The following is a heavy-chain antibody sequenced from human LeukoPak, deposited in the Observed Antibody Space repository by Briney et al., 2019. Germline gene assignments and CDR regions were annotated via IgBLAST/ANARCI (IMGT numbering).Heavy chain of an antibody. Sequence: GGSLRLSCAASGFTFSSYGMHWVRQAPGKGLEWVAFILFDGNKKYYAGSVKGRFTISRDNSKNTLYLQMDSLRPEDTAVYYCAKGRHSNFLDSWGQGTLVTVSS. J-gene: IGHJ4*02. V-gene: IGHV3-30*02. D-gene: IGHD2/OR15-2a*01. CDR2: ILFDGNKK. CDR1: GFTFSSYG. CDR3: AKGRHSNFLDS.